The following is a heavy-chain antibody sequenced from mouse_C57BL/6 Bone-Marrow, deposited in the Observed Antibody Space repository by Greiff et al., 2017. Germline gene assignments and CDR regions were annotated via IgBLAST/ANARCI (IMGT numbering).Heavy chain of an antibody. D-gene: IGHD4-1*02. Sequence: QVQLHQPRAELVKPGASVKLSCKASGYTFTSYWMHWVKQMPGQGLEWIGMIHPNSGSTNYNEKFKSKATLTVDKSSSTAYMQLSSLTSEDSAVYYCARRANWVSYWYFEVWGTGTTVTVSS. CDR1: GYTFTSYW. V-gene: IGHV1-64*01. CDR2: IHPNSGST. J-gene: IGHJ1*03. CDR3: ARRANWVSYWYFEV.